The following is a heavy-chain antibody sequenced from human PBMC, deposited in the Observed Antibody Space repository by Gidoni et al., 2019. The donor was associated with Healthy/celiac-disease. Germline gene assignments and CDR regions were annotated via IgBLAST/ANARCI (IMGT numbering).Heavy chain of an antibody. CDR3: AREHTAMVTDYFDY. Sequence: QVQLQESGPGLVKPSQTLSPTCTVSGGSISSGSYYWSWIRQPAGKGLEWIGRIYTSGSTNYNPSLKSRVTISVDTSKNQFSLKLSSVTAADTAVYYCAREHTAMVTDYFDYWGQGTLVTVSS. CDR1: GGSISSGSYY. CDR2: IYTSGST. J-gene: IGHJ4*02. V-gene: IGHV4-61*02. D-gene: IGHD5-18*01.